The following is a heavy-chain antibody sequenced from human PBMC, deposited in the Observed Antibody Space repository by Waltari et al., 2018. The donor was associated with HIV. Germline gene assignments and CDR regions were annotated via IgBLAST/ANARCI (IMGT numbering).Heavy chain of an antibody. CDR3: ARDPAMVTPFYYYMDV. V-gene: IGHV3-21*01. Sequence: QAPGKGLEWVSSISSRSSYMYYADSVKGRFTISRDNARNSLYLQMNSLRAEDTAVYYCARDPAMVTPFYYYMDVWGKGTTVTVSS. D-gene: IGHD5-18*01. CDR2: ISSRSSYM. J-gene: IGHJ6*03.